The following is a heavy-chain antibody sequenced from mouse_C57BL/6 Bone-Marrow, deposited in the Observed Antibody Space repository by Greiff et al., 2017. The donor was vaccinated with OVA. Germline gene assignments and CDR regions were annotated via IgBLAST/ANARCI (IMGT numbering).Heavy chain of an antibody. CDR2: INPGSGGT. CDR3: AIYYDYLIDY. CDR1: GYAFTHYF. D-gene: IGHD2-4*01. Sequence: VQLQQSGAELVRPGTSVKVSCKASGYAFTHYFLEWVKQRPGQGLAWICVINPGSGGTNYNEKFKGKATLTADKSSSTADRQLSRLTSEDSAVYFCAIYYDYLIDYWGQGTSVTVAS. V-gene: IGHV1-54*01. J-gene: IGHJ4*01.